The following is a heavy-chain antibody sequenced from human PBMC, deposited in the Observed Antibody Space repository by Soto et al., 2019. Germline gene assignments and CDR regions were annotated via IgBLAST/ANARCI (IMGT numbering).Heavy chain of an antibody. D-gene: IGHD4-17*01. J-gene: IGHJ6*02. CDR2: INTGSGNT. V-gene: IGHV1-3*04. CDR3: ARGEGGPVTAWYYGMDV. CDR1: GYTFTYYG. Sequence: QVQLVQSGAELKKPGASVKVSCKASGYTFTYYGMHWVRKAPGQRLEWMAWINTGSGNTKYSQNFQGRVTITRDTTSSTVYIELTSLRSEHTAIYYCARGEGGPVTAWYYGMDVWGQGTTVTVSS.